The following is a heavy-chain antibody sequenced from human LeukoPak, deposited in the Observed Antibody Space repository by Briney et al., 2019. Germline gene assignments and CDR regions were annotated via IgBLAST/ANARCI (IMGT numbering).Heavy chain of an antibody. D-gene: IGHD3-22*01. CDR3: ARVRDYYDSSGYYLGGDYYFDY. J-gene: IGHJ4*02. Sequence: SENLSLTYAVYGGSFSGYYWSWMRQPPGKGLEWIGEINHCGSTNYNPSLKSRVTISVDTSKNQFSLKLSSVTAADTAVYYCARVRDYYDSSGYYLGGDYYFDYWGQGTLVTVSS. V-gene: IGHV4-34*01. CDR1: GGSFSGYY. CDR2: INHCGST.